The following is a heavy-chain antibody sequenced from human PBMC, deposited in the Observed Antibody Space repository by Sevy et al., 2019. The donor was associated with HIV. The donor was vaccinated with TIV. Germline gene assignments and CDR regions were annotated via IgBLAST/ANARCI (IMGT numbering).Heavy chain of an antibody. J-gene: IGHJ4*02. V-gene: IGHV4-59*01. CDR1: GGSISSYY. CDR2: IYYSGST. Sequence: PETLSLTCTVSGGSISSYYWSWIRQPPGKGLEWIGYIYYSGSTNYNPSLKSRVTISVDTSKNQFSLKLSSVTAVDTAVYYCARDSHYYDSSGYHVYFDYWGQGTLVTVSS. CDR3: ARDSHYYDSSGYHVYFDY. D-gene: IGHD3-22*01.